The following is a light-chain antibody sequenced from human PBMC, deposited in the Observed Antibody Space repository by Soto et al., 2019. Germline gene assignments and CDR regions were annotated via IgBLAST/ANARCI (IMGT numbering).Light chain of an antibody. Sequence: QSVLTQPPSASGTPGQRVTISCSGGTSSIGRNYVYWYQQLPGTAPKLVIYRNNQRPSGVPDRFSGSKSGTSASLAIRGLRSEDEAGYYCAAWDDSLSGLYVFGTGTKLTVL. CDR1: TSSIGRNY. CDR2: RNN. J-gene: IGLJ1*01. V-gene: IGLV1-47*01. CDR3: AAWDDSLSGLYV.